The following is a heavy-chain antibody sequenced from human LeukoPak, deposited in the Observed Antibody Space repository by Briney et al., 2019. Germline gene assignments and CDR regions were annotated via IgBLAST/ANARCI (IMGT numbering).Heavy chain of an antibody. CDR3: ARAGSIMITFGGAAFDY. CDR1: GYTFTSYG. J-gene: IGHJ4*02. CDR2: ISAYNGNT. D-gene: IGHD3-16*01. V-gene: IGHV1-18*01. Sequence: ASVKVSCKASGYTFTSYGISLVRQAPGQGLEWMGWISAYNGNTNYAQKLQGRVTMTTDTSTSTAYMELRSLRSDDTAVYYCARAGSIMITFGGAAFDYWGQGTLVTVSS.